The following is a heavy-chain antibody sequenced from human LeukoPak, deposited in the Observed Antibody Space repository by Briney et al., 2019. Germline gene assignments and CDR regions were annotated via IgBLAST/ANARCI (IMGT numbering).Heavy chain of an antibody. D-gene: IGHD6-19*01. CDR1: GYSISSGYY. J-gene: IGHJ4*02. CDR2: IYHSGSA. V-gene: IGHV4-38-2*02. CDR3: ARDLYSSGWGYFDY. Sequence: SETLSLTCTISGYSISSGYYWGWIRQPPGKGLEWIGSIYHSGSAYYNPSLKSRVTISLDTSENQFSLKLSSVTAADTAVYYCARDLYSSGWGYFDYWGQGTLVTVSS.